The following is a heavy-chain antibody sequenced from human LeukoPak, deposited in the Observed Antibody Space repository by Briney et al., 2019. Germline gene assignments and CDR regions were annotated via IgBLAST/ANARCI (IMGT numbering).Heavy chain of an antibody. CDR3: ASQGGAMGGHDGWIDY. CDR2: ISDASTYI. Sequence: PGGSLRLSCAASGSTFNKYSMNWVRQAPGKGLEWVSSISDASTYIFYADSVKGRFTISRDNAKNSLYLQMPSLRADDTAVYYCASQGGAMGGHDGWIDYWGQGTLVPVSS. D-gene: IGHD1-1*01. CDR1: GSTFNKYS. V-gene: IGHV3-21*01. J-gene: IGHJ4*02.